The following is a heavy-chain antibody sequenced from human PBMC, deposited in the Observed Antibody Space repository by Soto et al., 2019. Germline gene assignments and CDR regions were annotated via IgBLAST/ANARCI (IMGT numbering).Heavy chain of an antibody. CDR2: IKEDGSDK. D-gene: IGHD6-19*01. CDR3: AKGVEERLVQNEYYFDY. J-gene: IGHJ4*02. V-gene: IGHV3-7*01. Sequence: GGSLRLSCVASGFTFNTYWMSWVRQAPGKGLEWVANIKEDGSDKYYVDSVKGRFTISRDNSKNTLYLQMNSLGAEDTAVYYCAKGVEERLVQNEYYFDYWGQGTLVTVSS. CDR1: GFTFNTYW.